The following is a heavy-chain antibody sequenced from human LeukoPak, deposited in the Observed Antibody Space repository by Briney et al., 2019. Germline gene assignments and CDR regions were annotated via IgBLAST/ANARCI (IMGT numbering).Heavy chain of an antibody. J-gene: IGHJ6*02. CDR2: ISATGSTI. CDR1: GFTFSSFT. V-gene: IGHV3-48*01. CDR3: VSPGIARYYYGMDV. Sequence: GGSLRLSCAASGFTFSSFTMNWVRQSPGKGLEWVSYISATGSTIYYADSVKGRFTISRDNSKNTLYLQMNSLRAEDTAVYYCVSPGIARYYYGMDVWGQGTTVTVSS.